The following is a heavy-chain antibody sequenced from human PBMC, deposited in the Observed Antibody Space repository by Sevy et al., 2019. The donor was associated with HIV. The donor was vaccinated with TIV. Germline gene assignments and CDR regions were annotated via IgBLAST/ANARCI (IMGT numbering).Heavy chain of an antibody. V-gene: IGHV4-59*01. CDR3: ARVGYCGGDCQPYFDY. CDR2: IYYSGST. D-gene: IGHD2-21*02. J-gene: IGHJ4*02. Sequence: SETLSLTCTVSGGSISSYYWSWIRQPPGKGLEWLGYIYYSGSTNYNPSLKSRVTISVDTSKNQFSLKLSSVTAADTAVYHCARVGYCGGDCQPYFDYWGQGTLVTVSS. CDR1: GGSISSYY.